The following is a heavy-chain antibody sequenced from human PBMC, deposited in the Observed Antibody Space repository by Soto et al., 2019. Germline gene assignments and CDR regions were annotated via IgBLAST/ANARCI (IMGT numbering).Heavy chain of an antibody. Sequence: PGGSLRLSCVASGFAFSTYGMSWVRQAPGQGLEWVSAINAGGRSAYYADSVKGRFIISRDNSKNTLFLQMNSLRAEDTAVYYCAKDRGCSSATCYHADWGQGSLVTVYS. CDR2: INAGGRSA. CDR1: GFAFSTYG. V-gene: IGHV3-23*01. J-gene: IGHJ4*02. D-gene: IGHD2-2*01. CDR3: AKDRGCSSATCYHAD.